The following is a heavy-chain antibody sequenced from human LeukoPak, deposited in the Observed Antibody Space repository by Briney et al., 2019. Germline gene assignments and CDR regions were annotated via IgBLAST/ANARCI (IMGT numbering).Heavy chain of an antibody. CDR3: ARVYYYDSSGYYFDY. Sequence: SETLSLTCAVYGGSFSGYYWNWIRQSPGKGLEWIGEINQSGSTSYNPSLKSRVTISVDTSKNHFSLKLSSVTAADTAVYYCARVYYYDSSGYYFDYWGQGTLVTVSS. D-gene: IGHD3-22*01. J-gene: IGHJ4*02. V-gene: IGHV4-34*01. CDR1: GGSFSGYY. CDR2: INQSGST.